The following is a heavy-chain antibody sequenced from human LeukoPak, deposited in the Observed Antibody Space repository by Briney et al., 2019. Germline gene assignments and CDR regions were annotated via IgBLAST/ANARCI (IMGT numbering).Heavy chain of an antibody. CDR2: INHSGST. Sequence: SETLSLTCAVYGGSFSGYYWSWIRQPPGKGLEWIGEINHSGSTNYNPSLKSRVTISVDTSKNQFSLKLSSVTAADTAVYYCAPDSYDNSGYAPSGYWGQGTLVTVSS. D-gene: IGHD3-22*01. J-gene: IGHJ4*02. CDR3: APDSYDNSGYAPSGY. V-gene: IGHV4-34*01. CDR1: GGSFSGYY.